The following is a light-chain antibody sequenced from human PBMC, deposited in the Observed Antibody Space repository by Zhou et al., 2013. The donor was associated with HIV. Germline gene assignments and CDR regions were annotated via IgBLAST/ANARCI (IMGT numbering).Light chain of an antibody. J-gene: IGKJ3*01. CDR2: AAS. CDR3: QQYYSTPRGT. V-gene: IGKV1-NL1*01. CDR1: QDIYNS. Sequence: DIQMTQSPSSLSASVGDRVTITCRASQDIYNSLAWYQQTPGKAPKLLLYAASRLQSGVPSRFSGSGSGKRYALTISSLQPEDFATYYCQQYYSTPRGTFGPGTKVDIK.